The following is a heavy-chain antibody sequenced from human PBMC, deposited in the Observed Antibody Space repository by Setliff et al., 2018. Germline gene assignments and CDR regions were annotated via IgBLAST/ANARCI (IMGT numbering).Heavy chain of an antibody. CDR1: GGTFSSYA. CDR2: IIPIFGTA. D-gene: IGHD6-19*01. Sequence: ASVKVSCKASGGTFSSYAISWVRQAPGQGLEWMGGIIPIFGTANYAHKFQGRVTMTSDTSTSTAYMELRSLRSDDTAVYYCARVTIAVAGYFDFWGQGTLVTVSS. CDR3: ARVTIAVAGYFDF. J-gene: IGHJ4*02. V-gene: IGHV1-69*06.